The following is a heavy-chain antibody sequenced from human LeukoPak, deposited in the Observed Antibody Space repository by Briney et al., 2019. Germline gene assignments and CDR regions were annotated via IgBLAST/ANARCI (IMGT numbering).Heavy chain of an antibody. CDR2: ISYDGSNK. V-gene: IGHV3-30*18. J-gene: IGHJ5*02. CDR3: AKGDYSSNQNWFDP. CDR1: GFTFSSYG. D-gene: IGHD6-13*01. Sequence: PGRPLRLSCAASGFTFSSYGMHWVRQAPGKGLEGVAVISYDGSNKYYADSVKGRFTISRDNSKNTLYLQMNSLRAEDTAVYYCAKGDYSSNQNWFDPWGQGTLVTVSS.